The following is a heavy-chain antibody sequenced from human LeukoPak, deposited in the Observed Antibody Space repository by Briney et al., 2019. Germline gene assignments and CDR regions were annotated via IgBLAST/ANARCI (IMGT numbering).Heavy chain of an antibody. CDR2: INHSGST. Sequence: PSETLSLTCAVYGGSFSGYYWSWIRQPPGKGLEWIGEINHSGSTNYNPSLKSRVTISVDTSKNQFSLKLSPVTAADTAVYYCARVGREGGAVDYWGQGTLVTVSS. CDR3: ARVGREGGAVDY. D-gene: IGHD3-16*01. V-gene: IGHV4-34*01. J-gene: IGHJ4*02. CDR1: GGSFSGYY.